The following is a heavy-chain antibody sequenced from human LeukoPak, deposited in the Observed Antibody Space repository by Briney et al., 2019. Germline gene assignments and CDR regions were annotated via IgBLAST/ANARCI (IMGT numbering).Heavy chain of an antibody. CDR1: GYTFTGYY. CDR2: INPNSGGT. CDR3: ARVGFCSGGLCPYYFDY. V-gene: IGHV1-2*02. J-gene: IGHJ4*02. D-gene: IGHD2-15*01. Sequence: GASVKVSCKASGYTFTGYYMHWVRQAPGQGLEWMVWINPNSGGTSFAQKFQGRVTMTRDTSISTAYMELSRLRSDDTAVYYCARVGFCSGGLCPYYFDYWGQGTLVTVSS.